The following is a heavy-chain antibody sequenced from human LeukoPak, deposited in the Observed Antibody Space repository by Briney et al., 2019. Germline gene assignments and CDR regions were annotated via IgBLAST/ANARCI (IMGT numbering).Heavy chain of an antibody. CDR3: ARERTSSSSWALFDY. CDR2: ISANNGNT. D-gene: IGHD6-6*01. Sequence: ASVKVSCKASGYTFTSYGISWVRQAPGQGLEWMGWISANNGNTNYAQKLQGRVTMTTDTSTSTAYMELRSLRSEDTAVYYCARERTSSSSWALFDYWGQGTLVTVSS. V-gene: IGHV1-18*01. CDR1: GYTFTSYG. J-gene: IGHJ4*02.